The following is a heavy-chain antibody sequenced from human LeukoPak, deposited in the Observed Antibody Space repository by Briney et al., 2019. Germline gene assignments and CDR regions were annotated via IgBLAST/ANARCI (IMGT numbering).Heavy chain of an antibody. Sequence: PGGSLTLSCAASGFTFSDYYMSWIRQAPGKGLEWVSYMSSSGKVVYYADSVKGRFTISRDNAKNSLYLQMNSLRAEDTAVYYCASLIAVADAFDIWGQGTMVTVSS. D-gene: IGHD6-19*01. CDR1: GFTFSDYY. CDR3: ASLIAVADAFDI. J-gene: IGHJ3*02. CDR2: MSSSGKVV. V-gene: IGHV3-11*04.